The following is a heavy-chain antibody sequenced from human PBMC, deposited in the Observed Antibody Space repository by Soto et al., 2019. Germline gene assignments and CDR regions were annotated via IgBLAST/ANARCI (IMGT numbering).Heavy chain of an antibody. CDR1: GFSFSDHY. J-gene: IGHJ4*02. Sequence: LRLSCAGSGFSFSDHYMGWIRQTPGKGLEWISYISSSSSYEHYADSVKGRFTISRDNAKNSLYLQMNGLRVEDTAVYFCARDMYDSVGYYFDFWGQGTRVTVSS. V-gene: IGHV3-11*06. D-gene: IGHD3-22*01. CDR2: ISSSSSYE. CDR3: ARDMYDSVGYYFDF.